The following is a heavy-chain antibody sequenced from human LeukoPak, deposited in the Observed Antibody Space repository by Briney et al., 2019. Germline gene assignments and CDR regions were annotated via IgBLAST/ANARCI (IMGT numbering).Heavy chain of an antibody. CDR3: ATYIVGATDYFDY. CDR2: IYSGGST. V-gene: IGHV3-53*01. D-gene: IGHD1-26*01. Sequence: GGSLRLSCAASGFTVSSNYMSWVRQAPGKGLEWVSVIYSGGSTYYADSVKGRFTISRDNSKNTLYLQMNSLRAEDTAVYYCATYIVGATDYFDYWGQGTLVTVSS. J-gene: IGHJ4*02. CDR1: GFTVSSNY.